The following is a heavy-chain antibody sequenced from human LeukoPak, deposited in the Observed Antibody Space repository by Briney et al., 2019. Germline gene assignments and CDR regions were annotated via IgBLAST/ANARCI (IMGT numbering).Heavy chain of an antibody. D-gene: IGHD6-6*01. J-gene: IGHJ4*02. CDR1: GFSFSGHW. V-gene: IGHV3-74*01. Sequence: GGSLGLSCTASGFSFSGHWMHWARQLPGKGLVWVSRISPTGSTTSYADSVKGRFTVSRDNAKNTLYLQVNNLRAEDTAVYYCARGPNSNWSGLDFWGQGTLLTVSS. CDR3: ARGPNSNWSGLDF. CDR2: ISPTGSTT.